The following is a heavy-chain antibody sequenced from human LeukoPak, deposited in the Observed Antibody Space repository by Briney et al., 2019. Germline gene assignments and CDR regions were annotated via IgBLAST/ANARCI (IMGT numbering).Heavy chain of an antibody. Sequence: SGPTLVKPTQTLTLTCTFSGFSLSTSGVGVGWIRQPPGKALEWLALIYWSDDKRYSPSLKSRLTITKDTSKNQVVLTMTNMDPVDTATYYCARDSGGYHFDYWGQGTLVTVSS. CDR1: GFSLSTSGVG. CDR2: IYWSDDK. J-gene: IGHJ4*02. V-gene: IGHV2-5*01. D-gene: IGHD6-25*01. CDR3: ARDSGGYHFDY.